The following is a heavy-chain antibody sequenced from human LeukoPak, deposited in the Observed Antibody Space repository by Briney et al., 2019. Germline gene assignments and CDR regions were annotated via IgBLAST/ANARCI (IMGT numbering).Heavy chain of an antibody. CDR2: ISYDGSNK. Sequence: GGSLRLSCAASGFTFSSYGMHWVRQAPGKGLEWVAVISYDGSNKYYADSVKGRFTISRDNAKNSLYLQMNSLRAEDTAVYYCARDLGEYDYVWGSYRYTFSFDYWGQGTLVTVSS. J-gene: IGHJ4*02. CDR1: GFTFSSYG. CDR3: ARDLGEYDYVWGSYRYTFSFDY. D-gene: IGHD3-16*02. V-gene: IGHV3-30*03.